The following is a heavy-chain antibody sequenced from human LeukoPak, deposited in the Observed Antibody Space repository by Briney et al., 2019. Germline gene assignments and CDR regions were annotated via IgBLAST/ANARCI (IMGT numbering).Heavy chain of an antibody. CDR2: IIGTGGST. CDR1: GVSFSSYG. Sequence: GGSPRHSCAASGVSFSSYGMSWVRQALGGGRQGGSAIIGTGGSTYYADPVKGRFTISRANSKNRLYLQRNSMRAEDPAGYYYAKIGVATTNFDYGGQGTLVTVP. V-gene: IGHV3-23*01. J-gene: IGHJ4*02. D-gene: IGHD1-26*01. CDR3: AKIGVATTNFDY.